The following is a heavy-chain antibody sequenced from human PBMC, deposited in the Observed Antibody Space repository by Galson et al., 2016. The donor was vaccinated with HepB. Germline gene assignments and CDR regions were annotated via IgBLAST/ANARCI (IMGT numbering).Heavy chain of an antibody. J-gene: IGHJ4*02. CDR3: AREQRQWLAHFEY. CDR1: SGSIRSFY. Sequence: LSLTCTVSSGSIRSFYWSWIRQPAGKGLEWIGRIYTGGITNYNPSLKSRVTMSIDTSQNQFSLKLTSVTAADPAVYYCAREQRQWLAHFEYWGQGLLVTVSS. V-gene: IGHV4-4*07. CDR2: IYTGGIT. D-gene: IGHD6-19*01.